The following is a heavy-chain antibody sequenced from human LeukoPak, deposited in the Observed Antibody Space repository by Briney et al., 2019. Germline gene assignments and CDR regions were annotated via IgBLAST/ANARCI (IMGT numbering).Heavy chain of an antibody. D-gene: IGHD4-23*01. CDR3: ARAYDYGGKRDSFDI. CDR2: INPNSGGT. J-gene: IGHJ3*02. V-gene: IGHV1-2*02. Sequence: ASVKVSCKASGYTFTGYYMHWVRQAPGQGLEWMGWINPNSGGTNYAQKFQGRVTMTRDTSISTAYMELSRLRSDDTGVYYCARAYDYGGKRDSFDIWGRGKMVTVSS. CDR1: GYTFTGYY.